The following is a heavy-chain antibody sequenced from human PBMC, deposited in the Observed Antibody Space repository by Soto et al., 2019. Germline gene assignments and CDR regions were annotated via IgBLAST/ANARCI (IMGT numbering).Heavy chain of an antibody. Sequence: GASVKVSCKASGYTFTSYGISWVRQAPGQGLEWMGRISAYNGNTNYAQKLQGRVTMTTDTSTSTAYMELRSLRSDDTAVYYCASPRPNQLLSNYYGMDVWGQGTTVTVSS. CDR3: ASPRPNQLLSNYYGMDV. CDR1: GYTFTSYG. D-gene: IGHD1-7*01. CDR2: ISAYNGNT. V-gene: IGHV1-18*01. J-gene: IGHJ6*02.